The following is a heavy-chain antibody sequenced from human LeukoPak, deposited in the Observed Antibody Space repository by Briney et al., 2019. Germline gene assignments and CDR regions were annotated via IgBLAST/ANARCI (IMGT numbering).Heavy chain of an antibody. CDR2: INPNSGGT. D-gene: IGHD4-17*01. Sequence: ASVKVSGKASGYTFTSYGISWVRQAPGQGLEWMGWINPNSGGTNYAQKFQGRVTMTRDTSISTAYVELSRLRSDDTAVYYCATSVTQPQTLRYMDVWGKGTTVTVSS. V-gene: IGHV1-2*02. CDR3: ATSVTQPQTLRYMDV. J-gene: IGHJ6*03. CDR1: GYTFTSYG.